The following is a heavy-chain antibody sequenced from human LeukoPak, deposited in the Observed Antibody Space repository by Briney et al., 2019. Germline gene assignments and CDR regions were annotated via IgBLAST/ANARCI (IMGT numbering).Heavy chain of an antibody. D-gene: IGHD2-15*01. V-gene: IGHV4-61*02. Sequence: SETLSLTCTVSGGSISSGTYYWSWIRQPAGKGLEWIGRIYTSGSTNYNPSLKSRITISVDTSKNQFSPKLSSVTAADTAVYYCARNSCPSGSCYDNRGYFDHWGQGTLVTVSS. CDR3: ARNSCPSGSCYDNRGYFDH. J-gene: IGHJ4*02. CDR1: GGSISSGTYY. CDR2: IYTSGST.